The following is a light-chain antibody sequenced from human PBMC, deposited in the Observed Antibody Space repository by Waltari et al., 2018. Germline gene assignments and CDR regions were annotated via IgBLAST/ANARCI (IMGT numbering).Light chain of an antibody. J-gene: IGLJ3*02. CDR2: NTN. CDR3: SSWDDSLNGPA. Sequence: QSVLTQPPSASGTPGPRVTIPCSGRRPTLGNNSVNWYQHLPRTAPKLLMYNTNQRPSGVPDRFSGSRSGTSASLAISGLQSEDEGDYYCSSWDDSLNGPAFGGGTKVTVL. CDR1: RPTLGNNS. V-gene: IGLV1-44*01.